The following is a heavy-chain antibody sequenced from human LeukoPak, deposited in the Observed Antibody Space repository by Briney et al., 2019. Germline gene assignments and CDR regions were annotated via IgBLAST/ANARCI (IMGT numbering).Heavy chain of an antibody. Sequence: GGSLRLSCAASGYTFSSYAMSWVRQAPGKGLEWVSAISGSGGSTYYADSVKGRFTISRDNSKNTLYLQMNSLRAEDTAVYYCAIVLTYYYDSSGYQELDLHDAFDIWGQGTMVTVSS. V-gene: IGHV3-23*01. CDR3: AIVLTYYYDSSGYQELDLHDAFDI. CDR2: ISGSGGST. CDR1: GYTFSSYA. J-gene: IGHJ3*02. D-gene: IGHD3-22*01.